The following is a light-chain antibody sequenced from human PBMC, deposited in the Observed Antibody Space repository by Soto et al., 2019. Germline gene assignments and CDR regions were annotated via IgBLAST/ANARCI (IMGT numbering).Light chain of an antibody. V-gene: IGKV1-5*03. CDR2: KAS. J-gene: IGKJ4*01. CDR3: QQADSFPLT. Sequence: IQMTQSPSTLSASVGDRVTITCQASQTISNWLAWYQQKPGKAPKLLIYKASTLESGVPSRFSGSGSGTDFTLTINSLQPEDFATYYCQQADSFPLTFGGGTKVDIK. CDR1: QTISNW.